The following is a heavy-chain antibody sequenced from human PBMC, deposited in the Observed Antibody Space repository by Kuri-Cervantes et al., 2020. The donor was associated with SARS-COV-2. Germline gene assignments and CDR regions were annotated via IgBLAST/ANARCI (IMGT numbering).Heavy chain of an antibody. V-gene: IGHV4-39*01. Sequence: SETLSLTCTVPDGPISSSRYYWGWIRQPPGKGLEWIGSIYYSGSTYYNPSLKSPVTISVDTSKNQFSLKLSFVTAADTAVYYCARHSSLVGDLDYWGQGTLVTVSS. J-gene: IGHJ4*02. D-gene: IGHD3-16*01. CDR1: DGPISSSRYY. CDR2: IYYSGST. CDR3: ARHSSLVGDLDY.